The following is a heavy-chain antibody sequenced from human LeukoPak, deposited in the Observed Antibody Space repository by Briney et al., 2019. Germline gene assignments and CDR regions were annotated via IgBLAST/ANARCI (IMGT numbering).Heavy chain of an antibody. CDR3: ARGVVATIAVDY. J-gene: IGHJ4*02. CDR2: INHSGVT. D-gene: IGHD5-12*01. V-gene: IGHV4-34*01. CDR1: SGSFSDYY. Sequence: SETLSLTCAVYSGSFSDYYWSWIRQPPGKGLEWIGEINHSGVTSYNPSLKSRVAMSVDTSKNQFSLELSSVTAADTAVYYCARGVVATIAVDYWGQGTLVTVSS.